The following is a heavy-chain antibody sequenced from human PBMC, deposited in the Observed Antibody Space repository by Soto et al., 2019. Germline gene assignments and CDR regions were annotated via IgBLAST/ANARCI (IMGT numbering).Heavy chain of an antibody. V-gene: IGHV4-30-4*01. CDR3: AREGGESSEGLHYFDA. CDR1: GGSTSSDNY. Sequence: SETLRLTCTVSGGSTSSDNYWSWIRQPPGKGLEWIGHIYYSGNTDYNPSLKSRLAISIETSKNQFSLKLSSVTAADTAVDFCAREGGESSEGLHYFDAWGQGALVTVSS. CDR2: IYYSGNT. J-gene: IGHJ4*02. D-gene: IGHD3-16*01.